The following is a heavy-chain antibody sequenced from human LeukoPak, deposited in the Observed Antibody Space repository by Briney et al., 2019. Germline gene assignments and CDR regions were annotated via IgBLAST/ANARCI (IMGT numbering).Heavy chain of an antibody. CDR1: GFTFSSYA. CDR2: ISGSGGST. V-gene: IGHV3-23*01. CDR3: AKKSTGSFPFDY. D-gene: IGHD3-10*01. Sequence: GGSLRLSCVASGFTFSSYAMSWVRQAPGKGLEWVSAISGSGGSTYYADSVKGRFTISRDNSKNTLYLQMNNLRVEDTAVYYCAKKSTGSFPFDYWGQGTLVTVSS. J-gene: IGHJ4*02.